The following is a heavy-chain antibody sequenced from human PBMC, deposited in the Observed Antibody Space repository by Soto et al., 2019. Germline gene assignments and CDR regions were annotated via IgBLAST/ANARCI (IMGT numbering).Heavy chain of an antibody. CDR2: IYLDDDK. D-gene: IGHD3-22*01. Sequence: QITLKESGPTLVKPTQTLTLTCTFSGFSLSTSGVGVGWIRQPPGKALEWLALIYLDDDKRYSPSLKSRLTITNDTTKNQVVLTMTNMDPVDTATYYCAHLTYYYDSSGYYSRAEYFQHWGQGTLVTVSS. CDR1: GFSLSTSGVG. CDR3: AHLTYYYDSSGYYSRAEYFQH. J-gene: IGHJ1*01. V-gene: IGHV2-5*02.